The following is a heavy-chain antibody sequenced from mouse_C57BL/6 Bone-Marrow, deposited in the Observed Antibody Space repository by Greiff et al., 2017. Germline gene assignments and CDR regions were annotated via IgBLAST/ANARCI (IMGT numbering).Heavy chain of an antibody. CDR3: AREDEGYSAGFAY. CDR1: GYTFTSYW. CDR2: IYPGSGST. Sequence: QVQLQQPGAELVKPGASVKMSCKASGYTFTSYWITWVKQRPGQGLEWIGDIYPGSGSTNYNEKFKSKATLTVDTSSSTAYMQLSSLTSEDSAVYYCAREDEGYSAGFAYWGQGTLVTVSA. D-gene: IGHD2-3*01. J-gene: IGHJ3*01. V-gene: IGHV1-55*01.